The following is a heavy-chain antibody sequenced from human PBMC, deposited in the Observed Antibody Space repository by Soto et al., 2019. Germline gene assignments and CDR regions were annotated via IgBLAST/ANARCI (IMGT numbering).Heavy chain of an antibody. V-gene: IGHV4-39*01. J-gene: IGHJ5*02. CDR1: GGSISSSSYY. CDR3: ARRIITIFGVVIANWFDP. CDR2: IYYSGST. Sequence: SETLSLTCTVSGGSISSSSYYWGWIRQPPGKGLEWIGSIYYSGSTYYNPSLKSRVTISVGTSKNQFSLKLSSVTAADTAVYYCARRIITIFGVVIANWFDPWGQGTLVTVSS. D-gene: IGHD3-3*01.